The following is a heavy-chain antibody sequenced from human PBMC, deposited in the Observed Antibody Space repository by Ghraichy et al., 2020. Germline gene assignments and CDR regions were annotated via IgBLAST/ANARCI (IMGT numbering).Heavy chain of an antibody. D-gene: IGHD2-2*02. V-gene: IGHV1-3*01. CDR2: INAGNGNT. Sequence: ASVKVSCKASGYTFTSYAMHWVRQAPVQRLEWMGWINAGNGNTKYSQKFQGRVTITRDTSASTAYMELSSLRSEDTAVYYCAREGNIVVVPAAIPAGWFDPWGQGTLVTVSS. CDR3: AREGNIVVVPAAIPAGWFDP. CDR1: GYTFTSYA. J-gene: IGHJ5*02.